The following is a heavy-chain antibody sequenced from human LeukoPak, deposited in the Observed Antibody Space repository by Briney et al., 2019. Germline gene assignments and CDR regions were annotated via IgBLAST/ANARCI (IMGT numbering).Heavy chain of an antibody. J-gene: IGHJ4*02. CDR1: GFTFTSYG. CDR3: ARSARLMKGVVEVTALDD. D-gene: IGHD3-3*01. Sequence: GGTLRLSCAASGFTFTSYGMSWVRQAPGKGLEWIAYLSSSGSAFSYADSVKGRFTIARDNAKNSVYLEMNSLRADDTAVYYCARSARLMKGVVEVTALDDWGQGTLVTVSS. V-gene: IGHV3-48*04. CDR2: LSSSGSAF.